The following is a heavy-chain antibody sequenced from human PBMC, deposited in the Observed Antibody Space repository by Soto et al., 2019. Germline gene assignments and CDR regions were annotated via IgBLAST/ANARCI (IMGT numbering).Heavy chain of an antibody. CDR1: GFSFSDYY. CDR2: ISTSGSST. V-gene: IGHV3-11*01. D-gene: IGHD1-26*01. J-gene: IGHJ6*03. Sequence: QVQLVESGGGLVKPGGSLRLSCAASGFSFSDYYMSWIRQAPGKGLEWVSLISTSGSSTDYADSVKGRFTISRDNAKNSLSLRMNSLRAEDTAVYYCANLAKNYYHYMDVWGKGTTVTVSS. CDR3: ANLAKNYYHYMDV.